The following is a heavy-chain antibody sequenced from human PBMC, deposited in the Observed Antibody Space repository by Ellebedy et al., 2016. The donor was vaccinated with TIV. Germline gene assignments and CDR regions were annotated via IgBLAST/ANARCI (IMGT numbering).Heavy chain of an antibody. Sequence: GESLKISCVASGFSFRSYWMSWFRXPPGKGLSWVANIYQDGSNQYYVDSVKGRFTISRDNANKSLFLQMNSLRGEDTAVYYCARRGSYGDYTVQINSWFDRWGRGTLVTVSS. D-gene: IGHD4-17*01. CDR1: GFSFRSYW. CDR3: ARRGSYGDYTVQINSWFDR. V-gene: IGHV3-7*01. CDR2: IYQDGSNQ. J-gene: IGHJ5*02.